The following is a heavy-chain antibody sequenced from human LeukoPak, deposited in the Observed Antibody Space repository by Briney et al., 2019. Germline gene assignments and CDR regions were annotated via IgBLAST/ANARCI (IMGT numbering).Heavy chain of an antibody. CDR2: IYYSGST. CDR3: ARDRYGDYTWGY. Sequence: SETLSLTCTVSGGSVSSGSYYWSWIRQPPGKGLEWIGYIYYSGSTNYNPSLKSRVTILVDTSKNQFSLKLSSVTAADTAVYYCARDRYGDYTWGYWGQGTLVTVSS. CDR1: GGSVSSGSYY. V-gene: IGHV4-61*01. D-gene: IGHD4-17*01. J-gene: IGHJ4*02.